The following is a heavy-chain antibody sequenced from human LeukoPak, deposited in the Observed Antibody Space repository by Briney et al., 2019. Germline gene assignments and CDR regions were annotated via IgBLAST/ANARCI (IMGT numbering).Heavy chain of an antibody. CDR1: GFGFGQYE. CDR3: AKDFPHYYEVPHGMDV. Sequence: GGSLRLSCAASGFGFGQYEMNWVRQAPGKGLEWIAYISVRAATIYYGDSVEGRFTISRDEAKNSLYLQMNGLRVEDTAIYYCAKDFPHYYEVPHGMDVWGQGTTVTV. CDR2: ISVRAATI. J-gene: IGHJ6*02. D-gene: IGHD3-22*01. V-gene: IGHV3-48*03.